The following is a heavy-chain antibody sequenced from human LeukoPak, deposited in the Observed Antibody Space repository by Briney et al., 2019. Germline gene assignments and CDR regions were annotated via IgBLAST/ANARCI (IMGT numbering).Heavy chain of an antibody. D-gene: IGHD2-15*01. V-gene: IGHV4-34*01. CDR3: ASAPGGGFDAFDI. CDR1: GGSFSGYY. CDR2: INHSGST. Sequence: KPSETLSLTCAVYGGSFSGYYWSWIRQPPGKGLEWIGEINHSGSTNYNPSLKSRVTISVDTSKNQFSLKLSSVTAADTAVYYCASAPGGGFDAFDIWGQGTMVTVSS. J-gene: IGHJ3*02.